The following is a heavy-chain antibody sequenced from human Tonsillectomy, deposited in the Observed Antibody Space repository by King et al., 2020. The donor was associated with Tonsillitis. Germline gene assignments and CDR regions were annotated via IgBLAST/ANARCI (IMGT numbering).Heavy chain of an antibody. Sequence: VQLVESGGGVVQPGRSLRLSCAASGFTFSSYAMHWVRQAPGKGLEWVAVISYDGSNKYYADSVKGRFTISRDNSKKKLYLQMNSLRAEDTAVYYCARDGVWGYGYFQDYWGQGTLVTVSS. V-gene: IGHV3-30*04. CDR2: ISYDGSNK. CDR3: ARDGVWGYGYFQDY. J-gene: IGHJ4*02. D-gene: IGHD3-16*01. CDR1: GFTFSSYA.